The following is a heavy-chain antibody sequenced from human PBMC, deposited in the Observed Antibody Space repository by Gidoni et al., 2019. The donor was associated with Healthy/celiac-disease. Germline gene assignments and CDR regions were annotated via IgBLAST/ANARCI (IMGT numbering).Heavy chain of an antibody. CDR3: ARGLTIFGVVIVGDYYYGMDV. Sequence: QVQLVESGGGVVQPGRSLRLSCAASGFTFSSYAMHWVRQAPGKGLEWVAVISYDGRNKYYADSVKGRFTISRDNSKNTLYLQMNSLRAEDTAVYYCARGLTIFGVVIVGDYYYGMDVWGQGTTVTVSS. J-gene: IGHJ6*02. CDR1: GFTFSSYA. CDR2: ISYDGRNK. V-gene: IGHV3-30-3*01. D-gene: IGHD3-3*01.